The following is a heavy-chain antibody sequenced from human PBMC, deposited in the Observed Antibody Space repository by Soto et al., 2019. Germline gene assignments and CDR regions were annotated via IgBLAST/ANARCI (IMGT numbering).Heavy chain of an antibody. CDR3: ARATTPIARYNGNPWYAFDI. V-gene: IGHV1-3*01. CDR2: INAGNGNT. Sequence: GASVKVSCKASGYTFTSYAMHWVRQAPGQRLEWMGWINAGNGNTKYSQKFQGRVTITRDTSASTAYMELSSLRSEDTAVYYCARATTPIARYNGNPWYAFDIWGQGTMVTVSS. CDR1: GYTFTSYA. D-gene: IGHD1-20*01. J-gene: IGHJ3*02.